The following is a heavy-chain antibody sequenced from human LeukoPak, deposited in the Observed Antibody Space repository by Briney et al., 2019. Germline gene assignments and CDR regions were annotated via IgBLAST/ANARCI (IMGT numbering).Heavy chain of an antibody. CDR3: ARDPLVTRGSYRSIYFDY. Sequence: SETLSLTCTVSDYSISSGYYWGWIRQPPGKGLEWIGSMYHRGSTYYNPSLRSRVTISVDTSKNQFSLKLSSVAAADTAVYFCARDPLVTRGSYRSIYFDYWGQGTLVTVSS. CDR1: DYSISSGYY. CDR2: MYHRGST. J-gene: IGHJ4*02. V-gene: IGHV4-38-2*02. D-gene: IGHD1-26*01.